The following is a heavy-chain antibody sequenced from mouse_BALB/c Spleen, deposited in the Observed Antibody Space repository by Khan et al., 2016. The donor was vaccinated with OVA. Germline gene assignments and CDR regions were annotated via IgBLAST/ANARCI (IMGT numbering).Heavy chain of an antibody. D-gene: IGHD3-1*01. J-gene: IGHJ3*01. Sequence: VQLQQSGAELVKPGASVKLSCTASGFNFKDTYMHWVKQRPEQGLEWIGRIDPANGNTKYDPKFQGMATITADTSSNTAYLQLSSLTSEDTAAYSCARDCSDVVAYWGQGTLVTVSA. CDR1: GFNFKDTY. CDR2: IDPANGNT. V-gene: IGHV14-3*02. CDR3: ARDCSDVVAY.